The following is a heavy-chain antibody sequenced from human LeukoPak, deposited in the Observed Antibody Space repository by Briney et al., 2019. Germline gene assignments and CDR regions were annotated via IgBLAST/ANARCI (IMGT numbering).Heavy chain of an antibody. CDR3: ARRNYGDAVDY. CDR2: ISSNRGST. D-gene: IGHD4-17*01. Sequence: TGGSLRLSCAASGFTFSSYAMHWVRQAPGKGLEYVSAISSNRGSTYYANSVKGRFTISRDNSKNTLYLQMGSLRAEDMAVYYCARRNYGDAVDYWGQGTLVTVSS. V-gene: IGHV3-64*01. J-gene: IGHJ4*02. CDR1: GFTFSSYA.